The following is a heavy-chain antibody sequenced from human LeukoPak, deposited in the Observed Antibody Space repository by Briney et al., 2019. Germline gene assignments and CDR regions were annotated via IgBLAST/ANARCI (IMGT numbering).Heavy chain of an antibody. CDR2: IKQDGSEK. CDR3: ARDGYCTSSSCYMDN. V-gene: IGHV3-7*01. Sequence: GGSLRLSCVASGFTFSRYYMSWVRQAPGKGLEWVANIKQDGSEKYYVDSVKGRFTISRDNAKNSLYLQMNSLRVEDTAIYYCARDGYCTSSSCYMDNWGQGTLVTV. CDR1: GFTFSRYY. J-gene: IGHJ4*02. D-gene: IGHD2-15*01.